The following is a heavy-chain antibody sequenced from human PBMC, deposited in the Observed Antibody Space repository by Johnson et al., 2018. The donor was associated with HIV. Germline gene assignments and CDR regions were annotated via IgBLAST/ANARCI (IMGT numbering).Heavy chain of an antibody. CDR2: IRSKAYGGTT. D-gene: IGHD1-26*01. J-gene: IGHJ3*02. CDR1: GFTFGDYA. CDR3: TRDNSGSYFDAFDI. Sequence: VQLVESGGGLVQPGRSLRLSCTASGFTFGDYAMSWFRQAPGKGLEWVSFIRSKAYGGTTEYAASVKGRFTISRDDSKSIAYLQMNSLKTEDTAVYYCTRDNSGSYFDAFDIWGQGTMVTVSS. V-gene: IGHV3-49*03.